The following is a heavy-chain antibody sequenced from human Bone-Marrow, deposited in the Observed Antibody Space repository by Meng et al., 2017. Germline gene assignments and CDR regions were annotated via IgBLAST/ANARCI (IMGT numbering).Heavy chain of an antibody. Sequence: ASVKVSCKASGYTFTGYYMHWVRQAPGQGLEWMGIINPSGGSTSYAQKFQGRVTMTRDTSTSTVYMELSSLRSEDTAVYYCARDSVLTTMVTPRMDAFDIWGQGTMVTVSS. CDR2: INPSGGST. CDR3: ARDSVLTTMVTPRMDAFDI. V-gene: IGHV1-46*01. D-gene: IGHD4-23*01. J-gene: IGHJ3*02. CDR1: GYTFTGYY.